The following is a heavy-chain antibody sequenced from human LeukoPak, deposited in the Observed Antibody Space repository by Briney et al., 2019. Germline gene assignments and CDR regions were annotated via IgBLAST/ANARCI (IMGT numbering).Heavy chain of an antibody. Sequence: PSETLSLTCTVSGGSISSGSYYWSWIRQPAGKGLEWIGRIYTSGSTNYNPSLKSRVTISVDTSKNQFSLKLRSVTAADTAVYYCARDNGWYYGSGSYLAFGYFDYWGQGTLVTVSS. CDR3: ARDNGWYYGSGSYLAFGYFDY. D-gene: IGHD3-10*01. J-gene: IGHJ4*02. V-gene: IGHV4-61*02. CDR2: IYTSGST. CDR1: GGSISSGSYY.